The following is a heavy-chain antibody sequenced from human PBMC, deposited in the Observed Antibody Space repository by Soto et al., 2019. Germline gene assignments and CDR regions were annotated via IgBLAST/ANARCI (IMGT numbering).Heavy chain of an antibody. J-gene: IGHJ4*02. CDR2: ISAYNGNA. CDR1: GYTFTSYG. D-gene: IGHD6-13*01. V-gene: IGHV1-18*01. CDR3: ARDLGYSSSWPHLGY. Sequence: GASVKVSCKASGYTFTSYGISWVRQAPGQGLEWMGWISAYNGNANYAQKLQGRVTMTTDTSTSTAYMELRSLRSDDTAVYYCARDLGYSSSWPHLGYWGQGTLVTVSS.